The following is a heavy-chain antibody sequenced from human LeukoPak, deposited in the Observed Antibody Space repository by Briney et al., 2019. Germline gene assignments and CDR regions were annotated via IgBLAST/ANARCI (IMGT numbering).Heavy chain of an antibody. CDR2: IYTSGST. CDR1: GGSISSYY. J-gene: IGHJ6*03. Sequence: PSETLSLTCTVSGGSISSYYWSWIRQPAGKGLEWIGRIYTSGSTNYNPSLKSRVTISVDKSKNQLSLKLSSVTAADTAVYYCARDEMGSSGWYPHYYYYMDVWGKGTTVTLSS. V-gene: IGHV4-4*07. D-gene: IGHD6-19*01. CDR3: ARDEMGSSGWYPHYYYYMDV.